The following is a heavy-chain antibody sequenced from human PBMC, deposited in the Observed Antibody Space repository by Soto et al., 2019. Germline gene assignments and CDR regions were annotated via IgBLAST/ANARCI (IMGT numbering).Heavy chain of an antibody. CDR2: INHSGST. J-gene: IGHJ4*02. CDR1: CGVFSGFY. CDR3: ARATRYSSGWYYFDY. Sequence: FETPSPTLAFYCGVFSGFYWGWVRPPPGKGLEWIGEINHSGSTNYNPSLKSRVTISVDTSKNQFSLKLSSVTAADTAVYYCARATRYSSGWYYFDYWGQGTLVTVSS. V-gene: IGHV4-34*01. D-gene: IGHD6-19*01.